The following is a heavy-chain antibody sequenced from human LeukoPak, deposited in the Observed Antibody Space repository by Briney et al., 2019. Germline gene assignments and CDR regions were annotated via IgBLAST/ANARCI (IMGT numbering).Heavy chain of an antibody. V-gene: IGHV4-31*03. Sequence: SETLSLTCTVSGGSISGGGYYWSWIRQHPGKGLEWIGYIYYSGSTYYNPSLKSRVTISVDTSKNQFSLKLSSVTAADTAVYYCARDLGDYGDYRGGAFDIWGQGTMVTVSS. D-gene: IGHD4-17*01. CDR1: GGSISGGGYY. CDR2: IYYSGST. CDR3: ARDLGDYGDYRGGAFDI. J-gene: IGHJ3*02.